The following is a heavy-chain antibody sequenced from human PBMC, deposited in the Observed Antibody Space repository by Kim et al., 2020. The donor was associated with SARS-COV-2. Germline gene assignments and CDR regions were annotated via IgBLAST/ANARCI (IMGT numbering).Heavy chain of an antibody. CDR3: ASRGGTGTHDRLDI. J-gene: IGHJ3*01. CDR2: IDPS. V-gene: IGHV5-10-1*01. CDR1: GYSFTSYL. Sequence: GESLKISCKASGYSFTSYLINWVRQTPGKGLEWMGRIDPSDRSPSFKGHVTISADKSTNTVYLQWRSLKASDTGMDYCASRGGTGTHDRLDIWGQETRVT. D-gene: IGHD1-1*01.